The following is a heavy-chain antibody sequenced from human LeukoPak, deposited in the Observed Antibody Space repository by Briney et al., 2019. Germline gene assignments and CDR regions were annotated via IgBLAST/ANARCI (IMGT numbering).Heavy chain of an antibody. CDR1: GFTLSSYT. V-gene: IGHV3-48*02. CDR2: IDSGGSG. J-gene: IGHJ3*02. CDR3: ARDERYALHI. Sequence: PGGSLRLSCAASGFTLSSYTVNWVRQAPGKGLEWVSYIDSGGSGSYIDSVTRRFIISRDNAKNLLYLQLNRLRDEDTAVYYCARDERYALHIWGQGTLVTVSS.